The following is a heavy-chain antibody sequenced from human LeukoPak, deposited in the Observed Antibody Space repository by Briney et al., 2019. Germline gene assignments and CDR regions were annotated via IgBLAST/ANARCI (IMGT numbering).Heavy chain of an antibody. Sequence: PSETLSLTCTVSGGSISSYYWSWIRQPPGKGLEWIGYIYYSGSTNYNPSLKSRVTISVDTSKNQFSLKLSSVTAADTAVYYCARARYSYGPYYFDYWGQGTLVTVSS. CDR1: GGSISSYY. CDR2: IYYSGST. CDR3: ARARYSYGPYYFDY. J-gene: IGHJ4*02. D-gene: IGHD5-18*01. V-gene: IGHV4-59*01.